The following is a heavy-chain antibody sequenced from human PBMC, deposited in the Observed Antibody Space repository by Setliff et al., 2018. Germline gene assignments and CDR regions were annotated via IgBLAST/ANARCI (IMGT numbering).Heavy chain of an antibody. Sequence: SETLSLTCSVSGGSIDSHYWSWIWQPPGKGLEWIGSIYYSGNTNYNPSLKSRVTISIDTSKNQFSLKLSSVTAADTAVYHCARGKTFFGAFIRAFDIWGQGRMVTVS. CDR1: GGSIDSHY. D-gene: IGHD3-3*01. J-gene: IGHJ3*02. V-gene: IGHV4-59*11. CDR3: ARGKTFFGAFIRAFDI. CDR2: IYYSGNT.